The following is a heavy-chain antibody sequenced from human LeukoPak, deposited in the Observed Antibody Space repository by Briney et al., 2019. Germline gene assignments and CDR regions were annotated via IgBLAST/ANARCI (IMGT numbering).Heavy chain of an antibody. D-gene: IGHD3-22*01. V-gene: IGHV1-69*13. CDR1: GGTFISYA. Sequence: GASVKVSCKASGGTFISYAISWVRQAPGQGLEWMGGIIPILGTTNYAQKFQGRVTITADESTSTAYMELSSLRSEDTAVYYCARGIHYYDSSGYYPWFDPWGQGTLVTVSS. CDR3: ARGIHYYDSSGYYPWFDP. CDR2: IIPILGTT. J-gene: IGHJ5*02.